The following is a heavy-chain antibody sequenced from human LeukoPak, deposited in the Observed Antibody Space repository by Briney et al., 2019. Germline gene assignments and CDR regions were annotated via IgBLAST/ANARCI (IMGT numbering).Heavy chain of an antibody. Sequence: PSETLSLTCAVYGGSFSGYYWSWIRQPPGKGLEWIGEINHSGSTNYNPSLKSRVTISVDTSKNQFSLKLSSVTAADTAVYYCARDQVDKSIAAPGAYWGQGTLVTVSS. CDR3: ARDQVDKSIAAPGAY. D-gene: IGHD6-6*01. J-gene: IGHJ4*02. CDR2: INHSGST. CDR1: GGSFSGYY. V-gene: IGHV4-34*01.